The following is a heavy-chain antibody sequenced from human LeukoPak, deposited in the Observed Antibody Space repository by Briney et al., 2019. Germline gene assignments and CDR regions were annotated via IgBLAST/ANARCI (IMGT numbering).Heavy chain of an antibody. Sequence: SVKVSCKASGYTFTSYGISWVRQAPGQGLEWMGRIIPILGIANYAQKFQGRVTITADKSTSTAYMELSSLRSEDTAVYYCARVRQLPIVGATSNWFDPWGQGTLVTVSS. CDR1: GYTFTSYG. CDR2: IIPILGIA. V-gene: IGHV1-69*04. D-gene: IGHD1-26*01. J-gene: IGHJ5*02. CDR3: ARVRQLPIVGATSNWFDP.